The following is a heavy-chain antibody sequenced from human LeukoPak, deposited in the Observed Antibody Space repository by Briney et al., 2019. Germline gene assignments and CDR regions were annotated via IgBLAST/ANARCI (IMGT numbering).Heavy chain of an antibody. CDR2: ISGSGGST. CDR3: AKDACIQLWSLDY. J-gene: IGHJ4*02. D-gene: IGHD5-18*01. V-gene: IGHV3-23*01. Sequence: GGSLRLSCAASGFTFSSYAMSWVRQAPAKGLGWVSAISGSGGSTYYADSVKGRFTISRANSKITLYLQMNSLRAEDTAVYYCAKDACIQLWSLDYWGQGTLVTVSS. CDR1: GFTFSSYA.